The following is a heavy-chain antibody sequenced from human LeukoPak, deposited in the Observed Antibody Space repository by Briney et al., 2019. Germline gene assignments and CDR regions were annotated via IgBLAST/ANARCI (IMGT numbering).Heavy chain of an antibody. CDR1: GFTFSSYA. CDR3: ARDGGTAMPWYGMDV. Sequence: PGGSLRLSCAASGFTFSSYAMHWVRQAPGKGLEWVAVISYDGSNKYYADSVKGRFTISRDNSKNTLYLQMNSLRAEDTAVYYCARDGGTAMPWYGMDVWGQGTTVTVSS. CDR2: ISYDGSNK. D-gene: IGHD5-18*01. V-gene: IGHV3-30-3*01. J-gene: IGHJ6*02.